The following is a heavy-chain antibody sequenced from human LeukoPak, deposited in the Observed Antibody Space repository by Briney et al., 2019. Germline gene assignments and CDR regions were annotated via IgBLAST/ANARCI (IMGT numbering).Heavy chain of an antibody. Sequence: SETLSLTGTVPGGSISSSSYDWDGIRQPPGKGLEWIGSIYYSGSTYYNPSLKSRVTISVDTSKNQFSLKLTSVTAADTAVYYCARDGYYGSGSHPLYYYYMDVWGKGTTVTVSS. D-gene: IGHD3-10*01. CDR2: IYYSGST. V-gene: IGHV4-39*07. CDR3: ARDGYYGSGSHPLYYYYMDV. J-gene: IGHJ6*03. CDR1: GGSISSSSYD.